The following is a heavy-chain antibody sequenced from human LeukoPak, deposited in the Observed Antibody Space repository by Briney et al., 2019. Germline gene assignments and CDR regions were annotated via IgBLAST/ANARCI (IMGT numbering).Heavy chain of an antibody. J-gene: IGHJ4*02. V-gene: IGHV3-30*18. CDR1: GFTFSSFSSYG. CDR3: AKDHMGILTGYYSPHFDY. D-gene: IGHD3-9*01. CDR2: ISYDGSNK. Sequence: TGGSLRLSCAASGFTFSSFSSYGMHWVRQAPGKGLEWVAVISYDGSNKYYADSVKGRFTISRDNSKNMLYLQMNSLRAEDTAVYYCAKDHMGILTGYYSPHFDYWGQGTLVTVSS.